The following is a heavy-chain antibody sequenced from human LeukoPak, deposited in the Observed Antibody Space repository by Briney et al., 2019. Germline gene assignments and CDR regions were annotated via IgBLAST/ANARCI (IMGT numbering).Heavy chain of an antibody. J-gene: IGHJ4*02. CDR2: INHSGSI. Sequence: SETLSLTCAVYGGSFSGYYWSWIRQPPGKGLEWIGEINHSGSINYNPSLKSRVTISVDTSKNQFSLKLSSVTAADTAVYYCARRDAGYCSGGSCYRTKSAYYFDYWGQGTLVTVSS. D-gene: IGHD2-15*01. CDR3: ARRDAGYCSGGSCYRTKSAYYFDY. V-gene: IGHV4-34*01. CDR1: GGSFSGYY.